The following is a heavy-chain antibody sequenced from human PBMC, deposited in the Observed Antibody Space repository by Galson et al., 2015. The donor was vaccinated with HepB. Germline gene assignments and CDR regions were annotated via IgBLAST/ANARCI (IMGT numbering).Heavy chain of an antibody. D-gene: IGHD5-24*01. Sequence: SLRLSCAASGFTFSIYAMSWVRQAPGKGLEWVSTSGSSGGAYYIDSIKGRFTISRDNSKNTLFLQMNSLRVEDTAIYYCAKRQFAGALYYFDYWGQGTLVTVSS. V-gene: IGHV3-23*01. CDR3: AKRQFAGALYYFDY. CDR2: SGSSGGA. CDR1: GFTFSIYA. J-gene: IGHJ4*02.